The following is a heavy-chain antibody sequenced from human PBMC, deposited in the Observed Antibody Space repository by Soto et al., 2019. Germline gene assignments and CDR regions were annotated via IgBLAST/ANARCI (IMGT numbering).Heavy chain of an antibody. CDR3: ASERPMYP. V-gene: IGHV1-3*01. J-gene: IGHJ5*02. Sequence: QVQLVQSGAEVKKPGASVKVSCKTSGYGFSDYAMHWLRQAPGQRPEWMGWITGGRGNTKYSQKFQGRVTITRDTSASTAYMELTGLTSADTAVYFCASERPMYPWGQGTLVTVSS. CDR2: ITGGRGNT. D-gene: IGHD2-8*01. CDR1: GYGFSDYA.